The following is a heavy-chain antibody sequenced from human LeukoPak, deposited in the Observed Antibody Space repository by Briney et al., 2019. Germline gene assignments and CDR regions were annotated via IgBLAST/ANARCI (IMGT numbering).Heavy chain of an antibody. V-gene: IGHV4-34*01. J-gene: IGHJ4*02. CDR3: ARMVAAVDSYYFDY. CDR2: INHSGST. CDR1: GGSFSGYY. Sequence: PSETLSLTCAVYGGSFSGYYWSWIRQPPGKGLEWIGEINHSGSTNYNPSLKSRVTISVDTSKNQFSLKLSSVTAADTAVYYCARMVAAVDSYYFDYWGQGTLVTVSS. D-gene: IGHD2-15*01.